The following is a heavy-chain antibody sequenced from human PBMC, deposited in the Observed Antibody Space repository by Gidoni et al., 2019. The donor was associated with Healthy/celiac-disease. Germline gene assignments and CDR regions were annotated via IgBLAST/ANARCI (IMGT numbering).Heavy chain of an antibody. CDR2: INPNSGCT. J-gene: IGHJ5*02. D-gene: IGHD6-6*01. CDR3: ARESIAAQIQSFDP. Sequence: QVQLVQSGAEVKQPGASVQVSCRALGYPCTGYYMHWVRQAPGQGLEWMGWINPNSGCTNYAQKFQGRVTMTRDTSISTAYMELSRLRSADTAVYYCARESIAAQIQSFDPWGQGTLVTVSS. V-gene: IGHV1-2*02. CDR1: GYPCTGYY.